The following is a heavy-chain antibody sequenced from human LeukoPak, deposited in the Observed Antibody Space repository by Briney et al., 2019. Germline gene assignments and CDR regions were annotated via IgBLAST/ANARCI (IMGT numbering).Heavy chain of an antibody. V-gene: IGHV4-34*01. CDR1: GGSISGYC. J-gene: IGHJ4*02. CDR3: ARSWVVVQRRFDY. CDR2: INHSGST. Sequence: SETLSLTCTVSGGSISGYCWSWIRQPPGKGLEWIGEINHSGSTNYNPSLKSRVTISVDTSKNQFSLKLSSVTAADTAVYYCARSWVVVQRRFDYWGQGTLVTVSS. D-gene: IGHD2-2*01.